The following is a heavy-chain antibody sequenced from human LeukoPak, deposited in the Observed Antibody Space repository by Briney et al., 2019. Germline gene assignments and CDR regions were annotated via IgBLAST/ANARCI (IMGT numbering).Heavy chain of an antibody. D-gene: IGHD2-15*01. CDR2: INPNSGGT. CDR3: ARDVRGCSGGSCYYYYYYMDV. Sequence: GASVKVSCKASGYTFTGYYMHWVRQAPGQGLEWMGWINPNSGGTNYAQKFQGRVTMTRDTSISTAYMELSRLRSDDTAVYYCARDVRGCSGGSCYYYYYYMDVWGKGTTVTVSS. CDR1: GYTFTGYY. J-gene: IGHJ6*03. V-gene: IGHV1-2*02.